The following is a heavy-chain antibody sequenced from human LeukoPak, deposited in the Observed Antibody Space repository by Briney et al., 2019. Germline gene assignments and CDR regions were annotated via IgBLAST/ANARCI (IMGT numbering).Heavy chain of an antibody. Sequence: GASVKVSCKASGYTFTGYYMHWVRQAPGQGLEWMGRINPNSGGTNYAQKFQGRVTMTRDTSISTAYMELSRLRPDDTAVYYCARPVLLWFGELGYWGQGTLVTVSS. CDR3: ARPVLLWFGELGY. CDR2: INPNSGGT. J-gene: IGHJ4*02. CDR1: GYTFTGYY. D-gene: IGHD3-10*01. V-gene: IGHV1-2*06.